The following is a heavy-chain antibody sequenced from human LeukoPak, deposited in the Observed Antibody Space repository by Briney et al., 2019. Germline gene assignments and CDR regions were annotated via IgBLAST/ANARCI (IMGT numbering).Heavy chain of an antibody. V-gene: IGHV4-30-2*01. CDR2: INHSGST. CDR1: GGSISSGGYY. CDR3: ARGRYYYDSSGYYPTPLGYFDY. Sequence: PSQTLSLTCTVSGGSISSGGYYWSWIRQPPGKGLEWIGEINHSGSTNYNPSLKSRVTISVDTSKNQFSLKLSSVTAADTAVYYCARGRYYYDSSGYYPTPLGYFDYWGQGTLVTVSS. J-gene: IGHJ4*02. D-gene: IGHD3-22*01.